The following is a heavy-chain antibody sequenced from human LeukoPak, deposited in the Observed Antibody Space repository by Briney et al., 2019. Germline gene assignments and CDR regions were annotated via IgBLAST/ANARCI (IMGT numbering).Heavy chain of an antibody. D-gene: IGHD5-18*01. CDR3: AKGYTYASD. V-gene: IGHV3-23*01. Sequence: GGSLRLSWAASGFTFSSYAMNWVRQAPGKGLHWVSTISGSGGYTYYADSVKGRFTISRDNSKNTVFLQMNSLRAEDTAIYYCAKGYTYASDWGQGTLVTVSS. CDR2: ISGSGGYT. J-gene: IGHJ4*02. CDR1: GFTFSSYA.